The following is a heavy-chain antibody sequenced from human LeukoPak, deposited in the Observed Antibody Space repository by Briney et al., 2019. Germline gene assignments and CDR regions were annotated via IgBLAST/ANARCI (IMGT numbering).Heavy chain of an antibody. J-gene: IGHJ5*02. D-gene: IGHD3-22*01. Sequence: ASVKVSCKAPGDTFTSYDINWVRQATGQGLEWMGWMNPNSGNTGYAQKFQGRVTMTRNTSISTAYMELSSLRSEDTAVYYCALLYYDSSGYVVPWGQGTLVTVSS. CDR3: ALLYYDSSGYVVP. CDR2: MNPNSGNT. V-gene: IGHV1-8*01. CDR1: GDTFTSYD.